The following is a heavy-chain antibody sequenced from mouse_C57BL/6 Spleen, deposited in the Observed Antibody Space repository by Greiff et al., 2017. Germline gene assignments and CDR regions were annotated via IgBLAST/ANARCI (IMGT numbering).Heavy chain of an antibody. J-gene: IGHJ3*01. CDR1: GYSFTSYY. Sequence: VQLVESGPELVKPGASVKISCKASGYSFTSYYIHWVKQRPGQGLEWIGWIYPGSGNTKYNEKFKGKATLTADTSSSTAYMQLSSLTSEDSAVYYCAPYGNSFAYWGQGTLVTVSA. CDR2: IYPGSGNT. V-gene: IGHV1-66*01. CDR3: APYGNSFAY. D-gene: IGHD2-1*01.